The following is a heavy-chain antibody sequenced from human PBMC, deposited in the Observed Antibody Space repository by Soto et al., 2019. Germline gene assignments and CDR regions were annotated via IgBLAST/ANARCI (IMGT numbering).Heavy chain of an antibody. CDR1: GFTFSSFE. Sequence: LRLSFATSGFTFSSFEMNWVRQAPGKGLEWVSFIGISGTTKYYADSVKGRFTISRDNAKNSLYLQVNSLRAEDSAIYYCARETAAGALDYWGQGTLVTVSS. V-gene: IGHV3-48*03. D-gene: IGHD6-13*01. CDR2: IGISGTTK. J-gene: IGHJ4*02. CDR3: ARETAAGALDY.